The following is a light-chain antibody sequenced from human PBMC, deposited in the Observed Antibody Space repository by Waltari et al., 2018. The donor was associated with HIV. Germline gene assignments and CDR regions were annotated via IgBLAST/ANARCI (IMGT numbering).Light chain of an antibody. J-gene: IGKJ1*01. CDR1: QSVRSY. V-gene: IGKV3-11*01. Sequence: EIVLTQSPATLSLSPGERATLSCWASQSVRSYVAWYHQSPDQSPRLLIYVTSNRATGIPARCSGRGSGTDSTLTISSREPEDFAVYYCQQRSSWPLTLGQGTNVEFK. CDR3: QQRSSWPLT. CDR2: VTS.